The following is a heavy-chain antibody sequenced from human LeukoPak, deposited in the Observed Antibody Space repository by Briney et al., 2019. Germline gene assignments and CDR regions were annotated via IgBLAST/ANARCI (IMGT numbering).Heavy chain of an antibody. CDR2: INSDGSST. Sequence: GGSLRLSCAASGFTFSSYGMNWVRQAPGKGLVWVSRINSDGSSTIHADSVKGRFTISRDNAKNPLYLQMNSLRAEDTAVYYCAREVYSSGWSSFDYWGQGTLVTVSS. CDR3: AREVYSSGWSSFDY. CDR1: GFTFSSYG. D-gene: IGHD6-19*01. V-gene: IGHV3-74*01. J-gene: IGHJ4*02.